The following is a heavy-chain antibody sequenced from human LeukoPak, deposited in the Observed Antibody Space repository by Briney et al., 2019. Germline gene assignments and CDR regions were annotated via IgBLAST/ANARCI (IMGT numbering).Heavy chain of an antibody. J-gene: IGHJ4*02. V-gene: IGHV1-2*02. CDR1: GYTFTGYY. Sequence: ASVKVSCKASGYTFTGYYMHWVRQAPGQGLEWMEWINPNSGGTNYAQKFQGRVTMTRDTSISTAYMELSRLRSDDTAVYYCARVGLLGYCSSTSDLDYWGQGTLVTVSS. CDR2: INPNSGGT. CDR3: ARVGLLGYCSSTSDLDY. D-gene: IGHD2-2*01.